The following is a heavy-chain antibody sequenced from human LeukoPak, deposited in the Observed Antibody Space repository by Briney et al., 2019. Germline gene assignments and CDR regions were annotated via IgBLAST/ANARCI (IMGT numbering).Heavy chain of an antibody. Sequence: SETLSLTCAVYGGSFSGYYWSWIRQPPGKGLEWIGEINHSGSTNYNPSLKSRVTISVDTSKNQFSLKLSSVTAADTAVYYCARDRNFRRSPYYYYGMDVWGQGTTVTVSS. CDR2: INHSGST. D-gene: IGHD2/OR15-2a*01. V-gene: IGHV4-34*01. J-gene: IGHJ6*01. CDR1: GGSFSGYY. CDR3: ARDRNFRRSPYYYYGMDV.